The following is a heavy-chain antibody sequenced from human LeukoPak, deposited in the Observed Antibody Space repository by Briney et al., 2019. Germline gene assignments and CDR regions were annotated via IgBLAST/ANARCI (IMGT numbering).Heavy chain of an antibody. Sequence: GGSLRLSCAASGLTVSNYEMNWGRQAPGKGLEWVSYISRRGTNTNYTDSGKGRFIISRANADNSLYLQMNSLSVEDTALYHCVRDRGTATVRSFDIWGQGAMVTVSS. CDR2: ISRRGTNT. CDR1: GLTVSNYE. D-gene: IGHD4-17*01. J-gene: IGHJ3*02. V-gene: IGHV3-48*03. CDR3: VRDRGTATVRSFDI.